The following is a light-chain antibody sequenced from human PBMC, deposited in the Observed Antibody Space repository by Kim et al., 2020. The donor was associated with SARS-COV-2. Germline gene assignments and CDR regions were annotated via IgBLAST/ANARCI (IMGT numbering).Light chain of an antibody. CDR1: NIGRKN. CDR3: QVWDSSSASV. J-gene: IGLJ3*02. Sequence: GLGETANITCGGNNIGRKNVHGYQQKPGQAPVLVIYRDANRPSGIPERFSGSNSGNTATLTFNRVQAGDEADYYCQVWDSSSASVFGGGTQLTVL. CDR2: RDA. V-gene: IGLV3-9*01.